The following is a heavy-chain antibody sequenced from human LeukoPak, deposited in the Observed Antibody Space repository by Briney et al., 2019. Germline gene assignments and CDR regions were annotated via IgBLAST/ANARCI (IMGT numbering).Heavy chain of an antibody. CDR2: IYHSGST. CDR3: ARDTGPCDY. J-gene: IGHJ4*02. Sequence: SETLSLTCTVSGYSISSGYYWGWIRQPPGKGLEWVGSIYHSGSTYYNPSLKSRVTISVDTSKNQFSLKLSSVTAADTAVYYCARDTGPCDYWGQGTLVTVSS. CDR1: GYSISSGYY. V-gene: IGHV4-38-2*02. D-gene: IGHD1-14*01.